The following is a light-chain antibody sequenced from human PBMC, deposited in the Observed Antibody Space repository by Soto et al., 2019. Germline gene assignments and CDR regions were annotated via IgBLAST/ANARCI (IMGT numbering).Light chain of an antibody. CDR3: HQYATDPLT. J-gene: IGKJ4*01. V-gene: IGKV3-20*01. Sequence: IVLTQSPGTLSLSPGDRANLSCRASQSGGRDYLAWFQHKAGQAPRLLVHGASNRATGIPDRFSGSGSGTDFTLTSSRLEPEYFAVYYCHQYATDPLTFGGGTKVEI. CDR1: QSGGRDY. CDR2: GAS.